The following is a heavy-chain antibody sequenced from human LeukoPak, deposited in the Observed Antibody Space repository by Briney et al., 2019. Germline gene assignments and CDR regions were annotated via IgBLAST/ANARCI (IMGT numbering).Heavy chain of an antibody. V-gene: IGHV1-2*06. Sequence: ASVKVSCKASGYTFTGYHIHGVRQAPGQGGEGMGRINPYSGDTNFAQKFQGRVTMTRDTSIKTAYMDLSSLPPDDPAVYFCARDQGSLTRSWYTGYGGQGTQVPVS. CDR1: GYTFTGYH. CDR2: INPYSGDT. D-gene: IGHD6-13*01. J-gene: IGHJ4*02. CDR3: ARDQGSLTRSWYTGY.